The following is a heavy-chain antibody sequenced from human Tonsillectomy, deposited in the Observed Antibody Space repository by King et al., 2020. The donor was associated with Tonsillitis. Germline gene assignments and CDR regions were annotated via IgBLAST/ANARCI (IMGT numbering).Heavy chain of an antibody. CDR1: GVSISSTSYY. CDR2: IYYSGIA. D-gene: IGHD3-10*01. Sequence: QLQESGPGLVKPSETLSLTCTVSGVSISSTSYYWGWIRQPPGKGLEWIGSIYYSGIAYYNPSRKSRVTISVDTSKNQFSLRLTSVTAADTAVYYCARHWADYGSGSYYAWNFDYWGQGTLVSVSS. J-gene: IGHJ4*02. V-gene: IGHV4-39*01. CDR3: ARHWADYGSGSYYAWNFDY.